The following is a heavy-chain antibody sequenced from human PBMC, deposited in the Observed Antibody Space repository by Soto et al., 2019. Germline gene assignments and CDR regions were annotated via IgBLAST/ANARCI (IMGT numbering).Heavy chain of an antibody. J-gene: IGHJ6*02. D-gene: IGHD3-3*01. CDR2: IYHSGNT. CDR3: ARENDFWSGPTGLAV. CDR1: EGSSSSSNG. Sequence: PSETLSLTCPVAEGSSSSSNGWSLIRQPPGKGLEWIGEIYHSGNTKYNPSLKSRVTISVDKSKHQFSLKLNSVTAADTAVYYCARENDFWSGPTGLAVWGQGTTVTVSS. V-gene: IGHV4-4*02.